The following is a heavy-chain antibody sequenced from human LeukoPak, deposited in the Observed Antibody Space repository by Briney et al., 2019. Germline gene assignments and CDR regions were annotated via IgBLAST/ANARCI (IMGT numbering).Heavy chain of an antibody. Sequence: PGRSLRLSCAASGFTFSSYGMHWVRQAPGKGLEWVAVIWYDGSNKYYADSVKGRFTISRDNLTSTLYLQMYSLRAEDKAVYYCARDDYGDLVYWGQGTPVTVSS. CDR3: ARDDYGDLVY. D-gene: IGHD4-17*01. J-gene: IGHJ4*02. CDR1: GFTFSSYG. CDR2: IWYDGSNK. V-gene: IGHV3-33*01.